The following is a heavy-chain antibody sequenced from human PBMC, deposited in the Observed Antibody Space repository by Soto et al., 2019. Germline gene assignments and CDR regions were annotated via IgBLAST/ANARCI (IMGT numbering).Heavy chain of an antibody. CDR3: ARALTYCSSTSCYNFYYYMDV. CDR2: IYSGGST. J-gene: IGHJ6*03. V-gene: IGHV3-66*01. CDR1: GFTVSSNY. Sequence: GGSLRLSCAASGFTVSSNYITWVRQAPGKGLEWVSLIYSGGSTYYADSVKGRFTVSRDNSKNTLYLQMNSLRAEDTAVYYCARALTYCSSTSCYNFYYYMDVWGKGTTVTVSS. D-gene: IGHD2-2*02.